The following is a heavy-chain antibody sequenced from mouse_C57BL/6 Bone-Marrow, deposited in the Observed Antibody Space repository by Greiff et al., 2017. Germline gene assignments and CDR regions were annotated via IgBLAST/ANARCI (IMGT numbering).Heavy chain of an antibody. CDR2: SRNKANDYTT. V-gene: IGHV7-1*01. CDR1: GFTFSDFY. Sequence: EVQGVESGGGLVQSGRSLRLSCATSGFTFSDFYMEWVRQAPGKGLEWIAASRNKANDYTTEYSASVKGRFIVSRDTSQSILYLQMNALRAEATAIYYCARDAWAWYFDVGGTGTTVTVSA. CDR3: ARDAWAWYFDV. J-gene: IGHJ1*03.